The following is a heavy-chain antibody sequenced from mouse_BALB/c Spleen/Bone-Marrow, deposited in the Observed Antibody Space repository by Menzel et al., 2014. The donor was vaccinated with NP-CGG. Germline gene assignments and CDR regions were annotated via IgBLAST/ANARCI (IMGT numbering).Heavy chain of an antibody. Sequence: EVHLVESGGGLVQPGGSLKLSCAASGFTFSSYGISWVRQTPDKRLELVATINSNGGSTYYPDSVKGRFTISRDNAKNTLYLQMSSLKSEDTAMYYCARDRGGYGNPRPFAYWGQGTLVTVSA. CDR3: ARDRGGYGNPRPFAY. CDR2: INSNGGST. CDR1: GFTFSSYG. J-gene: IGHJ3*01. V-gene: IGHV5-6-3*01. D-gene: IGHD2-1*01.